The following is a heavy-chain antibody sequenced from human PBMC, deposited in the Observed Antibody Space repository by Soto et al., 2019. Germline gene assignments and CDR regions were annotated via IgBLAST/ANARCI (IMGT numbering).Heavy chain of an antibody. CDR2: IYYSGST. D-gene: IGHD6-19*01. CDR1: GGSISSGGYY. Sequence: QVQLQESGPGLVKPSQTLSLTCTVSGGSISSGGYYWSWIRQHPGKGLEWIGYIYYSGSTYYNPSLQRRVTISVDTSKDQFSLKLSSVTVADTAVYYCARDFTDSSGPTLGMGVWGQGTTVTVSS. V-gene: IGHV4-31*03. J-gene: IGHJ6*02. CDR3: ARDFTDSSGPTLGMGV.